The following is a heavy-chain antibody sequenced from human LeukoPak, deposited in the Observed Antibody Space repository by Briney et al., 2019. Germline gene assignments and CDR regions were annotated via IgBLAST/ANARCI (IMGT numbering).Heavy chain of an antibody. V-gene: IGHV4-61*02. CDR2: IYTSGST. CDR1: GGSISSGSYY. CDR3: ASMSGYYVPYYYYMDV. J-gene: IGHJ6*03. D-gene: IGHD3-22*01. Sequence: PSETLSLTCTVSGGSISSGSYYWSWIRQPAGKGLEWIVRIYTSGSTNYNPSLKSRVTISVDTSKNQFSLKLSSLTAADTAVYYCASMSGYYVPYYYYMDVWGKGTTVTVSS.